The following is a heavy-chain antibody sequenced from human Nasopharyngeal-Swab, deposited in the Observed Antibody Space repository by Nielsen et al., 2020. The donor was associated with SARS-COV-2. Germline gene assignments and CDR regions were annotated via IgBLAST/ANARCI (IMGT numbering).Heavy chain of an antibody. Sequence: ASVQVSCQASRYTFTSYSMHWVRPAPCQRLDWMGWINAGNGNTKYSQKFQGRVTITRDTSASTAYMELSSLRSEDTAVYYCARAWELLPPDAFDIWGQGTMVTVSS. D-gene: IGHD1-26*01. CDR2: INAGNGNT. J-gene: IGHJ3*02. CDR1: RYTFTSYS. V-gene: IGHV1-3*01. CDR3: ARAWELLPPDAFDI.